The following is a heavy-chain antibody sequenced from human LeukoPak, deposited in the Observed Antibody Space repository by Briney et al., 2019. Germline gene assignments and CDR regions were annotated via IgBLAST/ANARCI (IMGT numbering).Heavy chain of an antibody. CDR2: ISWNSGRI. V-gene: IGHV3-9*01. CDR3: AKDFGYSCGYGFDY. CDR1: GFTFDDYA. J-gene: IGHJ4*02. Sequence: GGSLRLSRAASGFTFDDYAMHWVRQAPGKGLEWVSGISWNSGRIAYADSVKGRFTISRDNAKNSLYLQMNSLRAEDTALYYCAKDFGYSCGYGFDYWGQGTLVTVSS. D-gene: IGHD5-18*01.